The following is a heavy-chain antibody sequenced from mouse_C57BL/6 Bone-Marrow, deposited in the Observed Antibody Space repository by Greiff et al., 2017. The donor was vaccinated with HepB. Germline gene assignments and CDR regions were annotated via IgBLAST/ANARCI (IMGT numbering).Heavy chain of an antibody. Sequence: EVKLVESGGDLVKPGGSLKLSCAASGFTFSSYGMSWVRQTPDKRLEWVATISSGGSYTYYPDSVKGRFTISRDNAKNTLYLQMSSLKSEDTAMYYCARRDYYGLDYWGQGTSVTVSS. CDR2: ISSGGSYT. CDR1: GFTFSSYG. V-gene: IGHV5-6*02. J-gene: IGHJ4*01. CDR3: ARRDYYGLDY.